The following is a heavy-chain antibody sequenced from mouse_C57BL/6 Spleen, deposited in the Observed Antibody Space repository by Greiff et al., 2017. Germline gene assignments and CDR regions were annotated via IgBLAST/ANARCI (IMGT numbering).Heavy chain of an antibody. CDR2: IYPGDGDT. J-gene: IGHJ2*01. Sequence: VQLQESGAELVKPGASVKISCKASGYAFSSYWMNWVKQRPGKGLEWIGQIYPGDGDTNYNGKFKGKATLTADKSSSTAYMQLSSLTSEDSAVYFCARRGGLRPYFDYWGQGTTLTVSS. CDR1: GYAFSSYW. V-gene: IGHV1-80*01. CDR3: ARRGGLRPYFDY. D-gene: IGHD2-4*01.